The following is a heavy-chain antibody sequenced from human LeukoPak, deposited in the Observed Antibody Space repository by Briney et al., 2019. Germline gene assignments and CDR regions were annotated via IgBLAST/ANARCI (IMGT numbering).Heavy chain of an antibody. Sequence: PSETLSLTCAVYGGSFSGYYWSWIRQPPGKELEWIGEINHSGSTNYNPSLKSRVTISVDTSKNQFSLKLSSVTAADTAVYYCARAYSSGWYGYWGQGTLVTVSS. J-gene: IGHJ4*02. CDR1: GGSFSGYY. CDR2: INHSGST. V-gene: IGHV4-34*01. D-gene: IGHD6-19*01. CDR3: ARAYSSGWYGY.